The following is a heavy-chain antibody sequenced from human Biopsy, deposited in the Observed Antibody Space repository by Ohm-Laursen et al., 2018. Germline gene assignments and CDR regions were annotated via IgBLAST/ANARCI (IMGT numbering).Heavy chain of an antibody. CDR1: GYTFTSYD. D-gene: IGHD2/OR15-2a*01. CDR3: ARVFCTSTTCYGLLDN. V-gene: IGHV1-18*01. Sequence: VASVKVSCNASGYTFTSYDISWVRQAPGQGLEWMGWISPYNDKTSYPPKLQDRVTMTADTSTNTAHMELRSLRSDDTAVYYCARVFCTSTTCYGLLDNWGQGTVVTVCS. CDR2: ISPYNDKT. J-gene: IGHJ4*02.